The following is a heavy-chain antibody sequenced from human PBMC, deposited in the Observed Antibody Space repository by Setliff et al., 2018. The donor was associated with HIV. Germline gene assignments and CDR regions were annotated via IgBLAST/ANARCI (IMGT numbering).Heavy chain of an antibody. CDR2: ISAYNGNT. CDR1: GYTFTSNG. V-gene: IGHV1-18*01. D-gene: IGHD6-19*01. J-gene: IGHJ6*03. CDR3: ARDGGPGSGWGDYSYYYNMDV. Sequence: GASVKVSCKASGYTFTSNGISWVRQAPGQGLEWMGWISAYNGNTNYAQKLQGRVTMTRDTSTSTAYMELSSLRSEDTAVYYCARDGGPGSGWGDYSYYYNMDVWGKGTTVTVSS.